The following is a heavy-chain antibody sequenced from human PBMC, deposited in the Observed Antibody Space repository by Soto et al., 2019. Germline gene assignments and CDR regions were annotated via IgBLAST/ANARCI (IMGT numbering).Heavy chain of an antibody. CDR1: GGTFSSYT. CDR2: IIPIFGTA. D-gene: IGHD5-12*01. Sequence: SVTVSCTASGGTFSSYTISWVRQAPGQGLEWMGGIIPIFGTANYAQKFQGRVTITADESTSTAYMELSSLRSEDTAVYYCARGNHRWLQLWYFDLWGRGTLVTVSS. CDR3: ARGNHRWLQLWYFDL. J-gene: IGHJ2*01. V-gene: IGHV1-69*13.